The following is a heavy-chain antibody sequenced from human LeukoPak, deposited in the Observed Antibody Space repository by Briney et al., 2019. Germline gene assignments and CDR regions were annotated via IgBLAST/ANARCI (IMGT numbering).Heavy chain of an antibody. CDR2: IYYSGST. CDR3: AGYDFWSGNSY. V-gene: IGHV4-59*08. CDR1: GGSISSYY. J-gene: IGHJ4*02. Sequence: SETLSLTCTVSGGSISSYYWSWIRQPPGKGLEWIGYIYYSGSTNYNPSLKSRVTISVDTSKNQFSLKLSSVTAADTAVYYCAGYDFWSGNSYWGQGTLVTVSS. D-gene: IGHD3-3*01.